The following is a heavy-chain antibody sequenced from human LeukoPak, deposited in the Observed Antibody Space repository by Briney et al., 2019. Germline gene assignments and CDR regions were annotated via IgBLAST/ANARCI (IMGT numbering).Heavy chain of an antibody. V-gene: IGHV4-59*01. CDR1: GGSISSYY. CDR3: AREGDYGDSFDY. Sequence: SETLSLTCTASGGSISSYYWSWIRQPPGKGLEWIGYIYYSGSTNYNPSLKSRITISVDTSKKQCSLKLSSVTAADTAVYYCAREGDYGDSFDYWGQGTLVTVSS. CDR2: IYYSGST. J-gene: IGHJ4*02. D-gene: IGHD4-17*01.